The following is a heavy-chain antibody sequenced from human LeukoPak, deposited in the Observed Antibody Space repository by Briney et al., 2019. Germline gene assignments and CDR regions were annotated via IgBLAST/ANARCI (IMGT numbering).Heavy chain of an antibody. D-gene: IGHD4/OR15-4a*01. CDR2: IYYSGST. Sequence: PSETLSLTCTVSGGSISSSSNYWGWIRQPPGKGLEWIGSIYYSGSTYYNPSLKSRVTISVDTSKDQFSLRLRSVTAADTAVYYCATGAPRGMDVWGQGTTVTVSS. V-gene: IGHV4-39*01. J-gene: IGHJ6*02. CDR1: GGSISSSSNY. CDR3: ATGAPRGMDV.